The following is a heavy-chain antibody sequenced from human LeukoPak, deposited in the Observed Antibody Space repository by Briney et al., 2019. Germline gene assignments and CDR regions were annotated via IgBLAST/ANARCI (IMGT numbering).Heavy chain of an antibody. J-gene: IGHJ4*02. V-gene: IGHV3-7*01. CDR3: ATSRTKVDY. CDR2: IKQDGSEK. Sequence: PGGSLRLSCAASGFTFINYGMSWVRQAPGKGLEWVASIKQDGSEKYYVDSVKGRFTISRDNAKNSVYLQMNSLRVEDTALYYCATSRTKVDYWGQGSLVTVSS. CDR1: GFTFINYG.